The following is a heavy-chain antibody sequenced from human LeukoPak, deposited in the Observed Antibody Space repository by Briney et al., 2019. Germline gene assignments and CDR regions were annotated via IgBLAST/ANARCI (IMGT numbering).Heavy chain of an antibody. CDR1: GGTFSSYA. J-gene: IGHJ4*02. CDR3: ARDSTRGYFHY. Sequence: SVKVSCKASGGTFSSYAISWVRQAPGQGLEWMGRIIPILGIANYAQKFQGRVTITADKSTSTAYMELSSLRSEDTAVYYCARDSTRGYFHYWGQGTLVNVSS. V-gene: IGHV1-69*04. D-gene: IGHD1-1*01. CDR2: IIPILGIA.